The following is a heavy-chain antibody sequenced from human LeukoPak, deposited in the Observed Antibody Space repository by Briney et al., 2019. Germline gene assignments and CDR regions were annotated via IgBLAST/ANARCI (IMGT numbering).Heavy chain of an antibody. J-gene: IGHJ5*02. CDR2: IKEDGSEK. Sequence: GGSLRLSCAASGFMFSSYWMSWVRQAPEKGLEWVANIKEDGSEKYYVDSVKGRFTISRDNAKNSLYLQMNSLRAEDTAIYYCARDKGVVGTLAPWGQGTLVTVSS. CDR3: ARDKGVVGTLAP. V-gene: IGHV3-7*01. D-gene: IGHD1-26*01. CDR1: GFMFSSYW.